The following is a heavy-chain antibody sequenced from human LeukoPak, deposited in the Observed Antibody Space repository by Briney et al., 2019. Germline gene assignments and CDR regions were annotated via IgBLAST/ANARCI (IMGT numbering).Heavy chain of an antibody. V-gene: IGHV3-23*01. Sequence: QPGGSLRLSCAGSGSTFRSYGMSWVRQAPGKGLEWVSAISGGGGRTYYADSVKGRFTISRDNSKNTLFLQMNSLRAEDTAVYYCAKDASSGDYSYFYYMDVWGKGTTVTISS. D-gene: IGHD6-19*01. J-gene: IGHJ6*03. CDR3: AKDASSGDYSYFYYMDV. CDR2: ISGGGGRT. CDR1: GSTFRSYG.